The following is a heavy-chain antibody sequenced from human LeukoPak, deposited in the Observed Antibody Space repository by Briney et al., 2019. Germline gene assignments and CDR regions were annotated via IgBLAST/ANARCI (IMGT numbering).Heavy chain of an antibody. CDR2: IYTSGST. CDR3: ARRGGTTYYYDSSGYYFSLQKAYFDY. D-gene: IGHD3-22*01. CDR1: GGSISSYY. V-gene: IGHV4-4*07. J-gene: IGHJ4*02. Sequence: PSETLSLTCTVSGGSISSYYWSWIRQPAGKGLEWIGRIYTSGSTNYNPSPKSRVTISVDTSKNQFSLKLSSVTAADTAVYYCARRGGTTYYYDSSGYYFSLQKAYFDYWGQGTLVTVSS.